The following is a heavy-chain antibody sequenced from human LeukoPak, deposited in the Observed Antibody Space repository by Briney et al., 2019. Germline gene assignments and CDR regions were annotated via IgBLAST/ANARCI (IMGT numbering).Heavy chain of an antibody. D-gene: IGHD3-3*02. CDR2: ISPNTGDT. J-gene: IGHJ4*02. Sequence: ASVKVSCKASGYTFTSYGITWVRQAPGQGLEWMGWISPNTGDTVSAQKLQDRVTMTTDTSTSTAFMELRSLRFDDTAVYSCARAPSGTAFGPGDYWGQGTLVTVSS. V-gene: IGHV1-18*01. CDR1: GYTFTSYG. CDR3: ARAPSGTAFGPGDY.